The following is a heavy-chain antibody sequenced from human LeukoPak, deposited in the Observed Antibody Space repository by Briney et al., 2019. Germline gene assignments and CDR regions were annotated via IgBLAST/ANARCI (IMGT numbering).Heavy chain of an antibody. V-gene: IGHV1-69*04. CDR3: ARVPEGETGSLYYFDY. J-gene: IGHJ4*02. Sequence: SVKVSCKASGGTFSSYAISWVRQAPGQGLEWMGRIIPILGIANYAQKFQGRVTITADKSTSTAYMELSSLRSEDTAVYYCARVPEGETGSLYYFDYWGQGTLVTVSS. CDR1: GGTFSSYA. D-gene: IGHD3-9*01. CDR2: IIPILGIA.